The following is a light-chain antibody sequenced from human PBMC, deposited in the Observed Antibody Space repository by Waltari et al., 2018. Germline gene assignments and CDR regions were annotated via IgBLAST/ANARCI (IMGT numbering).Light chain of an antibody. CDR3: AAWDDSLNGVV. J-gene: IGLJ3*02. CDR2: RNN. V-gene: IGLV1-47*01. Sequence: QSVMTQPPSASATPGQRVIISCSGSSSNIGSNFEYWYQHFPGTAPKLLIYRNNQRPSGVPDRFSGSKSGTSASLAISGLRSEDEAGYYCAAWDDSLNGVVFGGGTKLTVL. CDR1: SSNIGSNF.